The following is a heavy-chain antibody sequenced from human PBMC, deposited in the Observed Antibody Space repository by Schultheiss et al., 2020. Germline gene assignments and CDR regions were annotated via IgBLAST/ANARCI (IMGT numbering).Heavy chain of an antibody. J-gene: IGHJ5*02. CDR3: ARDGSGSEYNWFDP. CDR1: GYSFTSYV. D-gene: IGHD3-10*01. CDR2: ISADNGNT. Sequence: GGSLRLSCKGSGYSFTSYVISWVRQAPGQGLEWMGWISADNGNTNYAQKFQGRVTMTTDTSTSTAYMELRSLTSDDTAVYYCARDGSGSEYNWFDPWGQGTLVTVSS. V-gene: IGHV1-18*01.